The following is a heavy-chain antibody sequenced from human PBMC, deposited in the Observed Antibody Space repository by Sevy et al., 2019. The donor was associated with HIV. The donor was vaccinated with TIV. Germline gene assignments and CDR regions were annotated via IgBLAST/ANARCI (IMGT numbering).Heavy chain of an antibody. J-gene: IGHJ6*02. CDR2: ISGGGGDT. CDR1: GFSFRLYG. Sequence: GGSLRLSCAASGFSFRLYGMSWVSQAPGKGLEWVSAISGGGGDTYYADSVKGRFTISRDNSRNTLFLQMNSLRAADTAVYYCADDYGGSSAFANYGMDVWGQGTTVTVSS. V-gene: IGHV3-23*01. CDR3: ADDYGGSSAFANYGMDV. D-gene: IGHD4-17*01.